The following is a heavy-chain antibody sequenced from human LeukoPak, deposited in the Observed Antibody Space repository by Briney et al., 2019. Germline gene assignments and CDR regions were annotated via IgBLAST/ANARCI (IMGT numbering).Heavy chain of an antibody. V-gene: IGHV3-23*01. CDR3: AKDLRNYDY. CDR2: ISGSGGTT. J-gene: IGHJ4*02. Sequence: QLGGSLRLSCAASGFTFSSYAMSWVRQAPGKGLEWVSAISGSGGTTYYADSVKGRFTLSRDNSKNTLYLQMNSLRVEDTAVYYCAKDLRNYDYWGQGTLVTVTS. CDR1: GFTFSSYA.